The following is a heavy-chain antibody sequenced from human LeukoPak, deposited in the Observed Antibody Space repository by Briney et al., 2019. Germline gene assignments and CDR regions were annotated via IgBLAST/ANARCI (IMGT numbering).Heavy chain of an antibody. CDR1: GGSISSGGYY. D-gene: IGHD6-6*01. Sequence: SETLSLTCTVSGGSISSGGYYWSWIRQHPGKGLEWIGYIYYSGSTYYNPSLKSRVTISVDTSKNQFSLKLSSVTAADTAVYYCARGEASSSSSWFDPWGQGTLVTVSS. J-gene: IGHJ5*02. CDR3: ARGEASSSSSWFDP. V-gene: IGHV4-31*03. CDR2: IYYSGST.